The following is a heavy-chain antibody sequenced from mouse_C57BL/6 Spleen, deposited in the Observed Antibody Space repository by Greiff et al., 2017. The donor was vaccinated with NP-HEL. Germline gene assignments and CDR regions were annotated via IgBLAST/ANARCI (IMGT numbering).Heavy chain of an antibody. CDR2: IDPENGDT. CDR1: GFNIKDDY. J-gene: IGHJ4*01. V-gene: IGHV14-4*01. CDR3: TTGPLPGMDY. D-gene: IGHD4-1*01. Sequence: EVHLVESGAELVRPGASVKLSCTASGFNIKDDYMHWVKQRPEQGLEWIGWIDPENGDTEYASKFQGKATITADTSSNTAYLQLSSLTSEDTAVYYCTTGPLPGMDYWGQGTSVTVSS.